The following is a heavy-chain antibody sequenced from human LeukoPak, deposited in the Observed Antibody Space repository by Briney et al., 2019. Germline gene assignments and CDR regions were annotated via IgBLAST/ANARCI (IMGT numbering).Heavy chain of an antibody. CDR1: GGSFSGYY. Sequence: SETLSLTCAVSGGSFSGYYWSWIRQPPGKGLEWIGEINHSGSTNYNPSLKSRVTISVDTSKNQFSLRLSSVTAADTAVYYCARGTHDFWSGYFRVEGRWFDPWGQGTLVTVSS. J-gene: IGHJ5*02. CDR2: INHSGST. D-gene: IGHD3-3*01. V-gene: IGHV4-34*01. CDR3: ARGTHDFWSGYFRVEGRWFDP.